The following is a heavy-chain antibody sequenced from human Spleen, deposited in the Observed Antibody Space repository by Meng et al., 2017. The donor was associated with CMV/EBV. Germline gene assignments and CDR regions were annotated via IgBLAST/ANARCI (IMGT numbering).Heavy chain of an antibody. CDR2: INPHCGGA. Sequence: TAFGSTFTGYDTYWVRQAPGQGLEWMGRINPHCGGARYAQRFQGGVTMSRDTSISTAYMELSGLTSDDTALYYCAGEDYFDGSGVDYWGQGTLVTVSS. CDR3: AGEDYFDGSGVDY. CDR1: GSTFTGYD. D-gene: IGHD3-22*01. V-gene: IGHV1-2*06. J-gene: IGHJ4*02.